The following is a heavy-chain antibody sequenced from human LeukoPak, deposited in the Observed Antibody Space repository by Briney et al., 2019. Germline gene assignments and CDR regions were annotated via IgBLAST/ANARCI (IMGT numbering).Heavy chain of an antibody. Sequence: GGSLRLSCAASGFTFDDYAMFWVRQAPGKGLEWVSGISWDSKNIGYAASVEGRFTISRDNAKNSLHLQLSSLRAEDTAFYYCARGNRDSSGFYYYYGMDVWGQGTTVTVSS. CDR1: GFTFDDYA. J-gene: IGHJ6*02. V-gene: IGHV3-9*01. CDR2: ISWDSKNI. CDR3: ARGNRDSSGFYYYYGMDV. D-gene: IGHD6-19*01.